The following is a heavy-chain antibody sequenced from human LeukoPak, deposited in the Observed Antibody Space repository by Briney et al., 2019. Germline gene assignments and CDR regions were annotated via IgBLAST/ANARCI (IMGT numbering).Heavy chain of an antibody. CDR2: INPNSGGT. Sequence: ASVKVSCKASGYTFTGYYVHWVRQAPGQGLEWMGWINPNSGGTKYAQKFQGRVTMTRDTSISTDYMELSRLRSDNTAVYYCASYISGGYQLLKYYFDYWGQGTLVTVSS. D-gene: IGHD2-2*01. CDR3: ASYISGGYQLLKYYFDY. CDR1: GYTFTGYY. J-gene: IGHJ4*02. V-gene: IGHV1-2*02.